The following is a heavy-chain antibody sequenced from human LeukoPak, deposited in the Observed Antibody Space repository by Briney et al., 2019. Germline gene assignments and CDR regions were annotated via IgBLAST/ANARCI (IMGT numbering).Heavy chain of an antibody. V-gene: IGHV1-2*02. D-gene: IGHD5-24*01. CDR2: INPNSGGT. CDR1: GYTFTSYY. Sequence: ASVKVSCKASGYTFTSYYLYWVRQAPGQGLEWMGWINPNSGGTNYAQKFEGRVTLSRDTSISTVYMELTSLISDDTALYYCARGGAMATTRNRFDPWGQGTLVTVSS. J-gene: IGHJ5*02. CDR3: ARGGAMATTRNRFDP.